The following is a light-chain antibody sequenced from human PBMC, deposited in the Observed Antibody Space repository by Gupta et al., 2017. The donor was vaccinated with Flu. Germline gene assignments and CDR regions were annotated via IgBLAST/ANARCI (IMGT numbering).Light chain of an antibody. CDR1: AVGNKY. CDR3: HSAETSANDLV. CDR2: RES. J-gene: IGLJ3*02. V-gene: IGLV3-25*01. Sequence: GGAVGNKYAYWFQPNPGQAPSLLFYRESGSSSVTPGRFSASTSGTTVTFTTTSVQAGEGADYYCHSAETSANDLVFGGGTRLTVL.